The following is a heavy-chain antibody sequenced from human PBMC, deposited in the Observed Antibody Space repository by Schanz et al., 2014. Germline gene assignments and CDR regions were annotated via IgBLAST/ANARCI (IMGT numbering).Heavy chain of an antibody. V-gene: IGHV3-30*04. J-gene: IGHJ4*02. D-gene: IGHD3-3*01. CDR2: ISYDGNNQ. CDR3: ARPIYDLWSGSFDY. CDR1: GLTFSNHA. Sequence: VQLVESGGGLVQPGGSLRLSCAASGLTFSNHAMSWVRQAPGKGLEWVAFISYDGNNQYYADSVKGRFTISRDNSKNTLYLQMNSLRAEDTAVYYCARPIYDLWSGSFDYWGQGTLVTVSS.